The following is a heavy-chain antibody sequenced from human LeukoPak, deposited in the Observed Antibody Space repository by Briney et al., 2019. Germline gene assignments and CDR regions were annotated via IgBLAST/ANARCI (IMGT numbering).Heavy chain of an antibody. CDR3: ARDGDHSEVAYFDY. CDR2: ISGLDGTT. D-gene: IGHD4-11*01. J-gene: IGHJ4*02. Sequence: RGSLRLSCAASGFNLGSYAMSWGRQAPGKGLQWVSSISGLDGTTFYAVSVKGRFTISRDSSKNTLYLQMNSLRAEDTAVYYCARDGDHSEVAYFDYWGQGTLVTVSS. CDR1: GFNLGSYA. V-gene: IGHV3-23*01.